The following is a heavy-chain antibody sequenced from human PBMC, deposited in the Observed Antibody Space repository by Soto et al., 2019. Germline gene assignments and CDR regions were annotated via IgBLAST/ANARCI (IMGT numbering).Heavy chain of an antibody. CDR2: INHSGST. D-gene: IGHD6-19*01. J-gene: IGHJ4*02. CDR1: GGSISSGGYY. V-gene: IGHV4-39*07. CDR3: ARRGTGPGIAVDGTDY. Sequence: SETLSLTCTVSGGSISSGGYYWSWIRQPPGKGLEWIGEINHSGSTNHNPSLKSRVTISVDTSKNQFSLKLSSVTAADTAVYYCARRGTGPGIAVDGTDYWGQGTLVTVSS.